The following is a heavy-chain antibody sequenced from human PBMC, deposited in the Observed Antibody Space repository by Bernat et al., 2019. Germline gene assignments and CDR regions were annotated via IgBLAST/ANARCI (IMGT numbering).Heavy chain of an antibody. V-gene: IGHV4-39*01. CDR1: GGSISSSSYY. Sequence: QLQLQESGPGLVKPSETLSLTCTVSGGSISSSSYYWGWIRQPPGKGLEWIGSIYYSGSTYYNPSLKSRVTISVDTSKNQFSLKLSSVTAADTAVYYCVRPSGYYYGAIDYWGQGTLVTVSS. CDR2: IYYSGST. D-gene: IGHD3-22*01. J-gene: IGHJ4*02. CDR3: VRPSGYYYGAIDY.